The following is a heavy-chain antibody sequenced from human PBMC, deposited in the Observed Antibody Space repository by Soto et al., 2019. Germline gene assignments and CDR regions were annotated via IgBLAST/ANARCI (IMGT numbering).Heavy chain of an antibody. D-gene: IGHD6-13*01. V-gene: IGHV3-23*01. J-gene: IGHJ6*02. CDR2: ISGSGGST. Sequence: GGSLRLSCAASGFTFSSYAMSWDRQAPGKGLERVSAISGSGGSTYYADYVKGRFTISRDNYKNTLYLQMNSLRAEDTAVYYCAKDSGYSSWFYYYYGMDVWGQGTTVTVSS. CDR1: GFTFSSYA. CDR3: AKDSGYSSWFYYYYGMDV.